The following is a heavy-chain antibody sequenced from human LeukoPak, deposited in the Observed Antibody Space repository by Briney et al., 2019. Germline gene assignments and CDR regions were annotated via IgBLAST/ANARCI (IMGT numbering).Heavy chain of an antibody. V-gene: IGHV3-7*01. D-gene: IGHD6-19*01. J-gene: IGHJ4*02. CDR3: ARGGVVSGWNFAY. Sequence: GGSLRLSCAASGFTFSNYWMSWVRQAPGKGLEWVADIKQDGSDKNYVDSVKGRFTISRDNAKSSLYLQMNSLRAEDTAVYYCARGGVVSGWNFAYWGQETLVTVSS. CDR2: IKQDGSDK. CDR1: GFTFSNYW.